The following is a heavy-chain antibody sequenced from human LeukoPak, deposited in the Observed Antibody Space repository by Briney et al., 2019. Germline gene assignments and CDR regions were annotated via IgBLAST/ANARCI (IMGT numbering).Heavy chain of an antibody. Sequence: GGSLRLSCAASGFSVSNNYMSWVRQAPGKGLEWVSVIFSGGSTYYGDSVKGRFTISRDNSKNTLYLQMNSLRAEDTAVYYCARDPRGYSYGKFDYWGQGTLVTVSS. CDR2: IFSGGST. CDR3: ARDPRGYSYGKFDY. V-gene: IGHV3-66*01. J-gene: IGHJ4*02. CDR1: GFSVSNNY. D-gene: IGHD5-18*01.